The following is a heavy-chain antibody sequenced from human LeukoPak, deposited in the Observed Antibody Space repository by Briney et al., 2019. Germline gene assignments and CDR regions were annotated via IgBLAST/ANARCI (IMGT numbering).Heavy chain of an antibody. CDR1: GFTFSNYA. D-gene: IGHD2-2*01. V-gene: IGHV3-23*01. Sequence: GGSLRLSCAASGFTFSNYAMTWVRQAPGKGLEWVSSISASGDRTYYTESVKGRFTVSRDNSKNTLYLQMNSLRAEDTAVYYCARDGGAAAMFWFDPWGQGTLVTVSS. CDR2: ISASGDRT. J-gene: IGHJ5*02. CDR3: ARDGGAAAMFWFDP.